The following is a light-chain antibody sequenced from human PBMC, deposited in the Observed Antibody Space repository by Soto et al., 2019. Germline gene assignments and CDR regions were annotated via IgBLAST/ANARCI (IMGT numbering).Light chain of an antibody. CDR1: QSVGKY. CDR2: DAS. CDR3: QQSDSTPYT. J-gene: IGKJ2*01. Sequence: EIVMTQSPATLSLSPGERATLSCRASQSVGKYLVWYQQKPGQAPRLLIYDASNRATGIPARFSGSGSGTDFTLTIASLQPEDFSTYYCQQSDSTPYTFGQGTKVDIK. V-gene: IGKV3-11*01.